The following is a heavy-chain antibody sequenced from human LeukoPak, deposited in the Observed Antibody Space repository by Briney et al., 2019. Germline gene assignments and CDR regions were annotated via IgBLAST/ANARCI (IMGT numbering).Heavy chain of an antibody. Sequence: GGSLRLSCAASGFAFSTYGMQWVRQAPGKGLEWVAVDSFDGGVQYYADSVRGRFTISRDNSKNTLYLQMNSLRAEDTAVYYCVKEGGHNNWYFDLWGRGTLATVSS. CDR1: GFAFSTYG. D-gene: IGHD5-24*01. V-gene: IGHV3-30*18. J-gene: IGHJ2*01. CDR3: VKEGGHNNWYFDL. CDR2: DSFDGGVQ.